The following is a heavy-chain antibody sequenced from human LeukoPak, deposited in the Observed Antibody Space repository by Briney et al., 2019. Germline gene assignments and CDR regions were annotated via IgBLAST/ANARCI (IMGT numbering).Heavy chain of an antibody. CDR1: GFIFSSYW. D-gene: IGHD5-18*01. V-gene: IGHV3-48*04. CDR3: ARQDTAMVLYYYGMDV. CDR2: ISSSGSTI. J-gene: IGHJ6*02. Sequence: GGSLRLSCAASGFIFSSYWMSWVRQAPGKGLEWVSYISSSGSTIYYADSVKGRFTISRDNAKNSLYLQMNSLRAEDTAVYYCARQDTAMVLYYYGMDVWGQGTTVTVSS.